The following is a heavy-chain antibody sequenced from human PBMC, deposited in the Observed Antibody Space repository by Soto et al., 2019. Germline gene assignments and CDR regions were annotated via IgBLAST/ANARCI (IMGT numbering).Heavy chain of an antibody. V-gene: IGHV6-1*01. Sequence: QSQTLSLTCAISGDSVSSNSAAWNWIRKSPSRGLEWLGRTYYRSKWYNDYAVSVKSRITINPDTSKNQFSLQLNSVTPEDTAVYYCARGRQPEGGATAFDIWGQGTMVTVSS. J-gene: IGHJ3*02. CDR1: GDSVSSNSAA. CDR3: ARGRQPEGGATAFDI. D-gene: IGHD1-26*01. CDR2: TYYRSKWYN.